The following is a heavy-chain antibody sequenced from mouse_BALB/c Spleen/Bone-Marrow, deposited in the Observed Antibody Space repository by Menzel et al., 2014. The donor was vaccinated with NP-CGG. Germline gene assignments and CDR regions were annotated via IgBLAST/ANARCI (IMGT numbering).Heavy chain of an antibody. D-gene: IGHD5-2*01. CDR1: GYTFTSYW. V-gene: IGHV1S22*01. Sequence: LQQSGSELARPGASVKLSCKASGYTFTSYWMHWVKQRPGQGLEWIGNIYPVSGSTNYDEKFKSKATLTVDTSSSTAYMQLSSLTSEDSAVYYCTRVSEYGRAWFAYWGQGTLVTVSA. J-gene: IGHJ3*01. CDR3: TRVSEYGRAWFAY. CDR2: IYPVSGST.